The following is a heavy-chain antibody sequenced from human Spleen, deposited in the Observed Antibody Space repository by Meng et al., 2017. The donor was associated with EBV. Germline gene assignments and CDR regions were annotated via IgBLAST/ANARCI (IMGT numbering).Heavy chain of an antibody. Sequence: QVQLRESGPGLVRPSXXLXLTCAVSGGSISSGGNFWIWIRHPPGRGLEWIGFVYHGGSTYYNPSLKSRLTVSVDTSKNQLSLKLTSVTAADTATYFCARGTTVKSYGIDYWGQGTLVTVSS. CDR1: GGSISSGGNF. CDR2: VYHGGST. CDR3: ARGTTVKSYGIDY. V-gene: IGHV4-30-4*02. D-gene: IGHD4-17*01. J-gene: IGHJ4*02.